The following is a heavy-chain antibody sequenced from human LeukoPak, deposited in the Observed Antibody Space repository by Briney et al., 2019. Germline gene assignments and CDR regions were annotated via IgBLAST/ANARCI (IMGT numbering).Heavy chain of an antibody. CDR2: VTPSGGST. CDR3: AKGQFRDSHYLGDS. V-gene: IGHV3-23*01. CDR1: RFTFSSYP. D-gene: IGHD5-24*01. Sequence: SGGSLRLSCAASRFTFSSYPMSWVRQSPGKGLEWVSSVTPSGGSTYYADSVKGRFTISRDNSKNTLYLQMNSLRAEDTAVYYCAKGQFRDSHYLGDSWGPGTLVTVSS. J-gene: IGHJ4*02.